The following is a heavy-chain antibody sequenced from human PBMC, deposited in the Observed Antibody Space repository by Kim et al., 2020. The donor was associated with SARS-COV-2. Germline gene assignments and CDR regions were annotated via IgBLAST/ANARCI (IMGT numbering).Heavy chain of an antibody. D-gene: IGHD6-13*01. J-gene: IGHJ4*02. CDR2: ISGSGGST. CDR3: ASRDSSSSSYYFDY. V-gene: IGHV3-23*01. Sequence: GGSLRLSCAASGFTFSSYAMSWVRQAPGKGLEWVSAISGSGGSTYYADSVKGRFTISRDNSKNTLYLQMNSLRAEDTAVYYCASRDSSSSSYYFDYWGQGTLVTVSS. CDR1: GFTFSSYA.